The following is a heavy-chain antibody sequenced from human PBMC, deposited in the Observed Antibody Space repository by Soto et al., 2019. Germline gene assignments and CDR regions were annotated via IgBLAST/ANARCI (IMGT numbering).Heavy chain of an antibody. D-gene: IGHD3-16*01. J-gene: IGHJ6*02. CDR3: ARAPYVLRLGVYYYYGMDV. V-gene: IGHV4-4*07. CDR2: IYTSGST. CDR1: GGSISSYY. Sequence: QVQLQESGPGLVKPSETLSLTCTVSGGSISSYYWSWIRQPAGKGLEWIGRIYTSGSTNYNPSLKSRVTMSVDTSKNQFSLKLSSVTAADTAVYYCARAPYVLRLGVYYYYGMDVWGQGTTVTVSS.